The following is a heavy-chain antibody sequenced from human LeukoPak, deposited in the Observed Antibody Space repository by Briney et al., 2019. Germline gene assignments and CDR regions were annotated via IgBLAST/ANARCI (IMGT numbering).Heavy chain of an antibody. CDR2: ISGSGANT. CDR3: ARERAGYTNPYYFDY. J-gene: IGHJ4*02. V-gene: IGHV3-23*01. Sequence: GGSLRLSCAASGFTFSTYAMSWVRQTPGKGLEWVSNISGSGANTYYADSVRGRFTISRDNSKNTLYLHMNSLRAEDTAVYYWARERAGYTNPYYFDYWGQGTLVTVSS. CDR1: GFTFSTYA. D-gene: IGHD3-16*02.